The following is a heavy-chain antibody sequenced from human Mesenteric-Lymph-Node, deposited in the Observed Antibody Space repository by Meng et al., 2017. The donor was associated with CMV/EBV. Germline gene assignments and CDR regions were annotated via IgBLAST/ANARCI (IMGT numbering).Heavy chain of an antibody. D-gene: IGHD3-3*01. J-gene: IGHJ4*02. CDR3: AKVDGGVDFWSGYYDY. CDR2: ISWDGGST. CDR1: GFSFYNCA. Sequence: GESLKISWAASGFSFYNCAMNWVRQAPGKGLEWVSLISWDGGSTYYADSVKGRFTISRDNSKNSLYLQMNSLSTEDTASYYCAKVDGGVDFWSGYYDYWGQGTLVTVSS. V-gene: IGHV3-43*01.